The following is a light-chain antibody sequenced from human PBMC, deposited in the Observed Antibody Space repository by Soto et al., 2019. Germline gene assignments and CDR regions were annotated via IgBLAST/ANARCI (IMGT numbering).Light chain of an antibody. CDR1: QSVSNN. CDR3: QQYNNWWT. V-gene: IGKV3-15*01. CDR2: DAS. Sequence: EIVMTQSPATLSVSPGERVTLSCRASQSVSNNLAWYQQKPGQAPRLLIYDASARATDIPVRFSGSGSGTEFTLTLSSLQSAHFAVYYFQQYNNWWTFGQGTKVEIK. J-gene: IGKJ1*01.